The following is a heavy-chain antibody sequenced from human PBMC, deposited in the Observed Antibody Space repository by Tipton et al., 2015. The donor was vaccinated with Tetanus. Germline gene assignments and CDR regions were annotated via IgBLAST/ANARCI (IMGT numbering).Heavy chain of an antibody. CDR3: ARANNDFPKKGPFDY. J-gene: IGHJ4*02. Sequence: GLVKPSETLSLICTVSGGSMNSYYWSWIRQPPGKGLEWIGYIYHSGLTNYNPSLKSRVAISIDTSKNQFSLNLSSVTAADTAVYYCARANNDFPKKGPFDYWGPGARVTVSS. CDR1: GGSMNSYY. D-gene: IGHD3-3*01. CDR2: IYHSGLT. V-gene: IGHV4-59*01.